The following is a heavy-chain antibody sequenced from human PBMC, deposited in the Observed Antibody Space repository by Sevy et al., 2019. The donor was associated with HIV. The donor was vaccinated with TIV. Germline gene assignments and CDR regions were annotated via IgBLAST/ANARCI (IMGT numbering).Heavy chain of an antibody. CDR2: IYSGGST. Sequence: GGSLRLSCAASGFTFNSYGMHWVRQAPGKGLEWVSVIYSGGSTYYADSVKGRFTISRDNSKNTLYLQMNSLRAEDTAVYYCARGVGAICFDYWGQGTLVTVSS. D-gene: IGHD1-26*01. J-gene: IGHJ4*02. V-gene: IGHV3-NL1*01. CDR1: GFTFNSYG. CDR3: ARGVGAICFDY.